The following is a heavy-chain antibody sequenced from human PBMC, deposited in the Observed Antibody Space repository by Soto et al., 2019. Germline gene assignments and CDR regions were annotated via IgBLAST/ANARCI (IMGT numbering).Heavy chain of an antibody. CDR3: ARVLKRIAALGAVDY. D-gene: IGHD6-6*01. CDR1: GYTFTSYG. CDR2: ISAYNGNT. J-gene: IGHJ4*02. V-gene: IGHV1-18*04. Sequence: ASVKVSCKASGYTFTSYGISWVRQAPGQGLEWMGWISAYNGNTNYAQKLQGRVTMTTDTSTSTAYMELRSLRSDDTAVYYCARVLKRIAALGAVDYWGQGTLVTVSS.